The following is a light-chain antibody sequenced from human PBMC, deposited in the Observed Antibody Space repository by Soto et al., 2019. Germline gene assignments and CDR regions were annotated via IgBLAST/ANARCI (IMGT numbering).Light chain of an antibody. Sequence: QSALTQPPSVSGAPGQRVTISCTGSSSNIGAGYDVHWYQQLPGTAPKLLIYGNSNRPSGVPDRFSGSKSGTSASLAITGRQAEDEADYSCQAYDSSLVVFGGGTKL. J-gene: IGLJ2*01. V-gene: IGLV1-40*01. CDR2: GNS. CDR1: SSNIGAGYD. CDR3: QAYDSSLVV.